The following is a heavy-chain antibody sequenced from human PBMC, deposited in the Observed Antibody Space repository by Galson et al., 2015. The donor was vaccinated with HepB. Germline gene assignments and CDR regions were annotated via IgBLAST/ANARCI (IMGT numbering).Heavy chain of an antibody. CDR3: ARHSSGSYYGACDY. J-gene: IGHJ4*02. D-gene: IGHD1-26*01. CDR1: GFTFSSYS. Sequence: SLRLSCAASGFTFSSYSMNWVRQAPGKGLEWVSYISSSSSTIYYADSVKGRFTISRDNAKNSLYLQMNSLRAEDTAVYYCARHSSGSYYGACDYWGQGTLVTVSS. V-gene: IGHV3-48*04. CDR2: ISSSSSTI.